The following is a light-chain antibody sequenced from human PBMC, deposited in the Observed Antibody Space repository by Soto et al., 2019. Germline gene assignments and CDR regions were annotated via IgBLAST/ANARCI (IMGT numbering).Light chain of an antibody. CDR2: DAA. Sequence: IVLAQCPGTLSLSPGERATLACRASQSVSSSYLASYQQKPGQAPTLLLYDAASRANGMPDRCSGSGSGTALILTIISLEPADYVVYYCQQYGSSPWTFGQGTKVDIK. V-gene: IGKV3-20*01. CDR1: QSVSSSY. CDR3: QQYGSSPWT. J-gene: IGKJ1*01.